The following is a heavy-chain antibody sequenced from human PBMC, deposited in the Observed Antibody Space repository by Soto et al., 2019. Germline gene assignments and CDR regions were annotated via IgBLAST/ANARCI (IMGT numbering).Heavy chain of an antibody. Sequence: QVQLVQSGAEVKKPGSSVKLSCEASGVTFNFYAISWVRQAPGQGLEWMGWIIPFFGTVSYAHSFQDRVTITAVDSMSTVYMELSSLRSEDTAVYYCATMGVVDEAIRGVIFRDDFEIWGHGTMITVSS. CDR1: GVTFNFYA. J-gene: IGHJ3*02. V-gene: IGHV1-69*01. CDR3: ATMGVVDEAIRGVIFRDDFEI. CDR2: IIPFFGTV. D-gene: IGHD3-10*01.